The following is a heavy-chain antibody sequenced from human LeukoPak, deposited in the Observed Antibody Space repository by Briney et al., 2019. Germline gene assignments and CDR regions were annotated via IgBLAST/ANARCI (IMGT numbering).Heavy chain of an antibody. CDR3: ARSPALQLPDFRH. CDR2: INHSGST. V-gene: IGHV4-34*01. Sequence: SETLSLTCAVYGGSFSGYYWSWIRQPPGKGLEWIGEINHSGSTNYNPSLKSRVTISVDTSKNQFSLKLSSVTAADTAVYYCARSPALQLPDFRHWGQGTLVTVSS. CDR1: GGSFSGYY. D-gene: IGHD5-18*01. J-gene: IGHJ1*01.